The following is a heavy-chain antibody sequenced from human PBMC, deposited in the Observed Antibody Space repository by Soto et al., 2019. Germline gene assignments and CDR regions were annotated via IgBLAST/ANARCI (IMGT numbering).Heavy chain of an antibody. CDR1: GYTFNNYA. J-gene: IGHJ3*02. D-gene: IGHD7-27*01. V-gene: IGHV3-23*01. CDR3: GKGNSKWGTGDAFDI. Sequence: SCKASGYTFNNYALNWVRQAPGKGLEWVSSISGTGGSTFYAGSAKGRFTISRDNSKNTLFLQMTSLRAEDTAVYYCGKGNSKWGTGDAFDIWGQGTMVNVSS. CDR2: ISGTGGST.